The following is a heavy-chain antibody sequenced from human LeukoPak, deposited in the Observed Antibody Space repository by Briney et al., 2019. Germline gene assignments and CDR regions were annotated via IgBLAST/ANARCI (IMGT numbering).Heavy chain of an antibody. J-gene: IGHJ4*02. D-gene: IGHD5-24*01. CDR3: AMDSSWLPLKFDY. CDR1: GFTFSSYG. V-gene: IGHV3-64*01. Sequence: PGGSLRLSCAASGFTFSSYGMHWVRQAPGKGLEYVSAISSNGDSTYYANSVKDRFTISRDNSKNTLYLQMGSLRAEDTAVYYCAMDSSWLPLKFDYWGQGTLVTVST. CDR2: ISSNGDST.